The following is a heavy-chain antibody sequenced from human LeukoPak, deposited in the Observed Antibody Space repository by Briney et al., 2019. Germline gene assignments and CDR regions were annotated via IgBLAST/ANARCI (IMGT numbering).Heavy chain of an antibody. D-gene: IGHD6-6*01. CDR3: ARNSSSSAPPERYNLFDP. V-gene: IGHV4-38-2*01. CDR2: IYNSGST. J-gene: IGHJ5*02. Sequence: PSETLSLTCAVSGYSIGTDYYWGWIRPPPGKGLERIGSIYNSGSTYYNPSLKSRITISVDTSKNKFSLKLSSVTAADTAVYYCARNSSSSAPPERYNLFDPWGQGTLVTVSS. CDR1: GYSIGTDYY.